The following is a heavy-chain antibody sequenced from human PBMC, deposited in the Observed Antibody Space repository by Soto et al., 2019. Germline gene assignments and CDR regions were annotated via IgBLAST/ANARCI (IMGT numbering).Heavy chain of an antibody. CDR2: ISYDGSNK. CDR3: ARDIWSGGYKWFDS. V-gene: IGHV3-30-3*01. Sequence: GGSLRLSCAASGFTFSSYAMHWVRQAPGKGLEWVAVISYDGSNKYYADSVKGRFTISRDNSKNTLYLQMNSLRNEETAVYYCARDIWSGGYKWFDSWGPGTLVTVSS. CDR1: GFTFSSYA. D-gene: IGHD3-3*01. J-gene: IGHJ5*01.